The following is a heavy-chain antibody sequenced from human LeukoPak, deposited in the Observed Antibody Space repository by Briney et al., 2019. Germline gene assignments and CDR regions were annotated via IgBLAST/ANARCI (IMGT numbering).Heavy chain of an antibody. D-gene: IGHD6-19*01. Sequence: TGGSLRLSCAASGFTFSSYAMSWVRQAPGKGLEWVSAISGSGGSTYYADSVKGRFTISRDNSKNTLYLQMNSLRAEDTAVYYCARGHSSGWYLYYFDYWGQGTLVTVSS. CDR3: ARGHSSGWYLYYFDY. V-gene: IGHV3-23*01. CDR2: ISGSGGST. J-gene: IGHJ4*02. CDR1: GFTFSSYA.